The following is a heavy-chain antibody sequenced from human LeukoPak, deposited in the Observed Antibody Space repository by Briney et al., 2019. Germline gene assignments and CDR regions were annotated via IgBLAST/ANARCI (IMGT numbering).Heavy chain of an antibody. D-gene: IGHD4/OR15-4a*01. CDR2: IRHDGSEK. V-gene: IGHV3-7*01. CDR1: GFTFRSYW. J-gene: IGHJ4*02. CDR3: AQGRTMLTPGTIGY. Sequence: GGSLRLSCAASGFTFRSYWMSWVRQVPGKGLEWVANIRHDGSEKYYVDSVKDRFTISRDNAKNSLFLQMNSLVGEDTAVYYCAQGRTMLTPGTIGYWGQGTLVTVSS.